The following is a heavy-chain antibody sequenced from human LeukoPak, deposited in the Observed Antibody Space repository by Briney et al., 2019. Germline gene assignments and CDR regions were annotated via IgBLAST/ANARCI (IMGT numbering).Heavy chain of an antibody. V-gene: IGHV1-18*01. D-gene: IGHD6-19*01. J-gene: IGHJ3*02. CDR2: ISAYNGNT. Sequence: EASVKVSCKASGYTFSTYAISWVRQAPGQGLEWMGWISAYNGNTNYAQKIQGRVTMTTDTSTSTAYMELRSLRFDDTAVYYCARVLAVTGDGAFDIRGQGTRVTVSS. CDR3: ARVLAVTGDGAFDI. CDR1: GYTFSTYA.